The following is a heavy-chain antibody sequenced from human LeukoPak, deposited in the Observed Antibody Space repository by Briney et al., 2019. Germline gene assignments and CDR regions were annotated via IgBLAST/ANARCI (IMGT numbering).Heavy chain of an antibody. D-gene: IGHD2-15*01. J-gene: IGHJ4*02. V-gene: IGHV4-59*01. CDR3: AREGREIRDIDARYFGY. CDR2: IYYSGST. CDR1: GGSISSYY. Sequence: PSETLSLTCTVSGGSISSYYWSWIRQPPGKGLEWIGYIYYSGSTNYNPSLKSRVTISVDTSKNQFSLKLSSVTAADTAVYYCAREGREIRDIDARYFGYWGQGTLVTVSS.